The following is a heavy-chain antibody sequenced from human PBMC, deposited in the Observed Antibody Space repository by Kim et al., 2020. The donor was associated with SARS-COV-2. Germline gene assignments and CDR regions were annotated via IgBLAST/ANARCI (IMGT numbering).Heavy chain of an antibody. CDR3: ARRFEDYYDILTGRLYYYYYGMDV. V-gene: IGHV3-48*03. CDR1: GFTFSSYE. Sequence: GGSLRLSCAASGFTFSSYEMNWVRQAPGKGLEWVSYISSSGSTIYYADSVKGRFTISRDNAKNSLYLQMNSLRAEDTAVYYCARRFEDYYDILTGRLYYYYYGMDVWGQGTTVTVSS. J-gene: IGHJ6*02. D-gene: IGHD3-9*01. CDR2: ISSSGSTI.